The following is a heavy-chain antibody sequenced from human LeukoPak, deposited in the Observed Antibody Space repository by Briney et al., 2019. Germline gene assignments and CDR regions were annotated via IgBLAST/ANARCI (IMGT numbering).Heavy chain of an antibody. CDR1: GGSISSYY. V-gene: IGHV4-34*01. CDR3: ARHKWSGYYYY. D-gene: IGHD3-3*01. Sequence: PSETLSLTCTVSGGSISSYYWSWIRQPPGKGLEWIGEINHSGSTNYNPSLKSRVTISVDTSKNQSSLKLSSVTAADTAVYYCARHKWSGYYYYWGQGTLVTVSS. CDR2: INHSGST. J-gene: IGHJ4*02.